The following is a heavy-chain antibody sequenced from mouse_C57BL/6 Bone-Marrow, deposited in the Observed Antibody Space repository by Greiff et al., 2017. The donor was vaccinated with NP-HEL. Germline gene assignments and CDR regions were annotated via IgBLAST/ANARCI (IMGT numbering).Heavy chain of an antibody. V-gene: IGHV7-3*01. J-gene: IGHJ4*01. Sequence: EVKLMESGGGLVQPGGSLSLSCAASGFTFTDYYMSWVRQPPGKALEWLGFIRNKANGYTTEYSASVKGRLTISRDNSQSILYLQMNALRAEDRATYYCARWLLQAMDYWGQGTSVTVSS. D-gene: IGHD2-3*01. CDR3: ARWLLQAMDY. CDR2: IRNKANGYTT. CDR1: GFTFTDYY.